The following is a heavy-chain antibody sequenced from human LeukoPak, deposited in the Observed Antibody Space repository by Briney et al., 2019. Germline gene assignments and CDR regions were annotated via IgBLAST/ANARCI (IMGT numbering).Heavy chain of an antibody. V-gene: IGHV4-34*01. D-gene: IGHD5-18*01. CDR2: INHSGST. J-gene: IGHJ6*03. CDR3: ARAYSYGYAYYYYYMDV. Sequence: SETLSLTCAVYGGSFSGYYWSWIRQPPGKGLEWIGEINHSGSTNYNPSLKSRVTISVDTSKNQFSLKLSSVTAADTAVYYCARAYSYGYAYYYYYMDVWGKGTTVTVSS. CDR1: GGSFSGYY.